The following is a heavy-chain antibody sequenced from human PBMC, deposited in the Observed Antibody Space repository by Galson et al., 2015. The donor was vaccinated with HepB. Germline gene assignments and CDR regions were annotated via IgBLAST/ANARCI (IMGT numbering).Heavy chain of an antibody. CDR3: ARDGPYYYGSGSSYYYYYGMDV. D-gene: IGHD3-10*01. CDR1: GFTFSSYA. Sequence: SLRLSCAASGFTFSSYAMHWVRQAPGKGLEWVAVISYDGSNKYYADSVKGRFTISRDNSKNTLYLQMNSLRAEDTAVYYCARDGPYYYGSGSSYYYYYGMDVWG. J-gene: IGHJ6*02. V-gene: IGHV3-30*04. CDR2: ISYDGSNK.